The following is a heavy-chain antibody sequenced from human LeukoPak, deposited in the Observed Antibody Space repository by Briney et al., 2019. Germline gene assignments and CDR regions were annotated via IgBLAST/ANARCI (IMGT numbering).Heavy chain of an antibody. CDR3: ARDIPVGETRRSGYFGY. Sequence: ASVKVSCKATGYTFTSYYMHWVRQAPGQGLEWMGLIKPSGGSTSYAQKFQGRVTMTRDTSTSTVYMELSSLRSEDTAVYYCARDIPVGETRRSGYFGYWGQGTLVTVSS. J-gene: IGHJ4*02. CDR2: IKPSGGST. V-gene: IGHV1-46*01. CDR1: GYTFTSYY. D-gene: IGHD3-22*01.